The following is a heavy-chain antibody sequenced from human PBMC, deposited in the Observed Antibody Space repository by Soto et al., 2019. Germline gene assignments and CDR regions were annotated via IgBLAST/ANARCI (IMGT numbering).Heavy chain of an antibody. CDR2: IKQDGSEK. D-gene: IGHD1-26*01. CDR1: GFTFSNYW. J-gene: IGHJ4*02. CDR3: ARDLLPFDY. V-gene: IGHV3-7*01. Sequence: EVQLVESGGGLVQPGGSLRLSCAASGFTFSNYWMNWVRQAPGKGLEWVANIKQDGSEKYYVDSVKGRFTISRDNAKNSLYLQMTSLRAEDTAVYYCARDLLPFDYWGQGTLVTVSS.